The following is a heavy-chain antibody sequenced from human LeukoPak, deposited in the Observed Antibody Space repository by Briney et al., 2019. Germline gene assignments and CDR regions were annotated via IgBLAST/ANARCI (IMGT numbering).Heavy chain of an antibody. V-gene: IGHV4-34*01. CDR2: INHSGST. Sequence: SETLSLTCAVYGGSFSGYYWSWIRQPPGKGLEWIGEINHSGSTNYNPSLKSRVTISVDTSKNQFSPKLSSVTAADTAVYYCARGPLAAAGDYWGQGTLVTVSS. CDR3: ARGPLAAAGDY. D-gene: IGHD6-13*01. J-gene: IGHJ4*02. CDR1: GGSFSGYY.